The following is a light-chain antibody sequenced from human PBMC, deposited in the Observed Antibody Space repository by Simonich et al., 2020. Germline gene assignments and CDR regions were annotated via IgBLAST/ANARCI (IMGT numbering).Light chain of an antibody. V-gene: IGKV3-15*01. CDR1: QSVSSN. CDR3: QQYNNWPPLT. CDR2: GAS. J-gene: IGKJ4*01. Sequence: EIVMTQSPATLSVSPGERAPLSCRASQSVSSNLAWYQQKPGQAPRLLIYGASTRATGIPARFSGSGSGTEFTLTISSLQSEDFAVYYCQQYNNWPPLTFGGVTKVEIK.